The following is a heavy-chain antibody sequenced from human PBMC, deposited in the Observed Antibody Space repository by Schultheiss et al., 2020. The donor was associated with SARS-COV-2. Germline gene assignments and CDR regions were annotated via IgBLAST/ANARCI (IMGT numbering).Heavy chain of an antibody. CDR1: GGSISSYY. CDR3: AREARGYYGS. Sequence: SETLSLTCTVSGGSISSYYWSWIRQPPGKGLEWIGYIYYSGGTYYNPSLKSRVTISVDTSKNQFSLKLSSVTAADTAVYYCAREARGYYGSWGQGTLVTVSS. D-gene: IGHD3-10*01. J-gene: IGHJ5*02. CDR2: IYYSGGT. V-gene: IGHV4-59*06.